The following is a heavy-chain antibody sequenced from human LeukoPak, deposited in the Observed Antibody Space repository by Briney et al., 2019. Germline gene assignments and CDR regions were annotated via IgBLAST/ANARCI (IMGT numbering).Heavy chain of an antibody. CDR2: INWNGGST. V-gene: IGHV3-20*04. CDR3: ARVGHSGHIYYYYYGMDV. Sequence: PGGSLRLSCAASGFTFDDYGMSWVRQAPGKGLEWVSGINWNGGSTGYADSVKGRFTISRDNAKNSLYLQMNSLRAEDTALYYCARVGHSGHIYYYYYGMDVWGQGTTVTVSS. CDR1: GFTFDDYG. J-gene: IGHJ6*02. D-gene: IGHD5-12*01.